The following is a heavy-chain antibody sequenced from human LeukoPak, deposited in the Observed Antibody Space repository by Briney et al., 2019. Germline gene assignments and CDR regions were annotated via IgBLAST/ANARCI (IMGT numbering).Heavy chain of an antibody. V-gene: IGHV3-21*01. J-gene: IGHJ4*02. CDR3: ARDIAVAGSGY. CDR1: GLTFRSYS. CDR2: ISSSSSYT. Sequence: KRGGSLRLSCAPSGLTFRSYSMNWVRQARGEGLGWVSSISSSSSYTYYADSVKGRFTISRDNAKNSLYLQMNSLRAEDTAVYYCARDIAVAGSGYWGQGTLVTVSS. D-gene: IGHD6-19*01.